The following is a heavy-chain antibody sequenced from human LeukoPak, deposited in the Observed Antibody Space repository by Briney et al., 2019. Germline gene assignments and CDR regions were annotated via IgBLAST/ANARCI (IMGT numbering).Heavy chain of an antibody. J-gene: IGHJ4*02. CDR3: ARAVVAVAGFYFDY. CDR1: GFTFSSYS. D-gene: IGHD6-19*01. CDR2: ISSSSSYI. V-gene: IGHV3-21*01. Sequence: GGSLRLSCAASGFTFSSYSMNWVRQAPGKGLEWVSSISSSSSYIYYADSVKGRSTISRDNAKNSLYLQMNSLRAEDTAVYYCARAVVAVAGFYFDYWGQGTLVTVSS.